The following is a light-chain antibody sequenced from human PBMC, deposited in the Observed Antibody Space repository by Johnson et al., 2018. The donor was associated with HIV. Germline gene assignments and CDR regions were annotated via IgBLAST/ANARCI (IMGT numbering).Light chain of an antibody. V-gene: IGLV1-51*02. CDR2: ENN. CDR1: NSNIGNNF. Sequence: QSVLTQPPSVSAAPGQKVTISCSGSNSNIGNNFVSWYQQFPGTAPRLLIYENNKRPSGIADRFSGSKSGTSATLGITGLQTGDEADYYCGTWDSSLRAYNYVFGSGTKGTVL. J-gene: IGLJ1*01. CDR3: GTWDSSLRAYNYV.